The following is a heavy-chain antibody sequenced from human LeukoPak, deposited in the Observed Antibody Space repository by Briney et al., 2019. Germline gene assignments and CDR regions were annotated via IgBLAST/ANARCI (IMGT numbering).Heavy chain of an antibody. Sequence: GGSLRLSCSASGFTFSSYAMHWVRQAPGKGLECVSAISSNGGSTYYADSVKGRFTISRDNSKNTLYLQMSSLRAEDTAVYYCVKSPASSGYLDYWGQGTLVTVSS. CDR2: ISSNGGST. V-gene: IGHV3-64D*06. D-gene: IGHD3-22*01. J-gene: IGHJ4*02. CDR3: VKSPASSGYLDY. CDR1: GFTFSSYA.